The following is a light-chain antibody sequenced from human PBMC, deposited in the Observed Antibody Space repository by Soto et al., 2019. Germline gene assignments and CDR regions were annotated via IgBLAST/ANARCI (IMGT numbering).Light chain of an antibody. CDR2: EVS. J-gene: IGLJ3*02. CDR3: SSPRNRSTWV. CDR1: SSDVGGYDY. V-gene: IGLV2-14*01. Sequence: SALTQPASVSGSPGQSITISCTGTSSDVGGYDYVSWYQQHPGKAPKVMIYEVSNRPSGVSNRFSGSKSGNTASLTISGLLAEDEAEYFCSSPRNRSTWVFGGGTKLTVL.